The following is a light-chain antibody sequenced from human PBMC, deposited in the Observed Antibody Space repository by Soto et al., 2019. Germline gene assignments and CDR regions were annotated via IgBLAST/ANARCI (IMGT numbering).Light chain of an antibody. V-gene: IGKV1-6*01. CDR3: LQDYNYPYT. CDR2: AAS. CDR1: QGIRND. J-gene: IGKJ2*01. Sequence: AIQMTQSPSSLSASVGDRVTITCRASQGIRNDLGWYQQKPGKAPKLLIYAASSLQSGVPSRFSGSGSGTDFTLTIISLQTEDFATYYCLQDYNYPYTFGQGTKLEIK.